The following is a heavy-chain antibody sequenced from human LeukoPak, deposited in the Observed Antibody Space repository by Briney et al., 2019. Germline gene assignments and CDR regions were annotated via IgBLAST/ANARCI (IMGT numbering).Heavy chain of an antibody. CDR3: ARHLDSSGYDAFDI. J-gene: IGHJ3*02. V-gene: IGHV4-59*08. CDR2: IYYSGST. Sequence: PSETLSLTCTVSGGSTSGYYWSWIRQPPGKGLEWIGYIYYSGSTNYNPSLKSRVTISVDTSKSQFSLKLSSVTAADTAVYYCARHLDSSGYDAFDIWGQGTMVTVSS. CDR1: GGSTSGYY. D-gene: IGHD3-22*01.